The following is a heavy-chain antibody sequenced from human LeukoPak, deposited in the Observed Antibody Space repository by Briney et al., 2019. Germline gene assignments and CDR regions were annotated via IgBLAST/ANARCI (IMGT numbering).Heavy chain of an antibody. CDR2: ISYDGSNK. V-gene: IGHV3-30*04. CDR1: GFTFSSYA. Sequence: GGSLRLSCAASGFTFSSYAMHWVRQAPGKGLEWVAVISYDGSNKYYADSVKGRFTISRDNSKNTLYLQMNSLRAEDTAVYYCARDTSWAFDYWGQGTLVTVSS. J-gene: IGHJ4*02. CDR3: ARDTSWAFDY.